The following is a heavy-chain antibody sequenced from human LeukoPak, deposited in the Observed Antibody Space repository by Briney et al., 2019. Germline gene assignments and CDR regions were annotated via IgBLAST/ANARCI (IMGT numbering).Heavy chain of an antibody. D-gene: IGHD3-22*01. CDR2: IYYSGST. CDR1: GGSISSYY. Sequence: PSETLSLTCTVSGGSISSYYWSWIRQPPGKGLEWIGYIYYSGSTNYNPSLKSRVTISVDTSKNQFSLKLSSVTAADTAVYYCAREGWGYYDSSGFVYWGQGTLATVSS. CDR3: AREGWGYYDSSGFVY. J-gene: IGHJ4*02. V-gene: IGHV4-59*01.